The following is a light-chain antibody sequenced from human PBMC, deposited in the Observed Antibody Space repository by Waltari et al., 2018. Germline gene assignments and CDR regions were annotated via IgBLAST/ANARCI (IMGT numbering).Light chain of an antibody. CDR2: KAS. J-gene: IGKJ1*01. CDR1: QSISTW. CDR3: QQYHSYRT. V-gene: IGKV1-5*03. Sequence: DIQMNQYDATLSASVGDRLSITCRASQSISTWLVWYQQKPGKAPKLLIYKASTLERGVPSRFSGSGSGTEFTLTISSLQPDDCATYYCQQYHSYRTFGQGTKVEIK.